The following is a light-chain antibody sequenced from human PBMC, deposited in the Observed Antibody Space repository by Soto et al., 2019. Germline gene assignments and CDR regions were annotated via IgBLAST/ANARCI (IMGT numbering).Light chain of an antibody. V-gene: IGLV2-14*01. Sequence: QSALTQPASVSGSPGQSIAISCTGTSSDVGGYDYVSWYQQHPDKAPKLMIYEVTKRPSGVSNRFSGSKSGNTASLTISGLQHEDEADYYCSSHTSGSTRVFGGGTKLTVL. CDR2: EVT. CDR1: SSDVGGYDY. J-gene: IGLJ3*02. CDR3: SSHTSGSTRV.